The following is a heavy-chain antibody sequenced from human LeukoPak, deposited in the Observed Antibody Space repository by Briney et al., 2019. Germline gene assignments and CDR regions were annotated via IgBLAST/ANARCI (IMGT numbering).Heavy chain of an antibody. CDR1: GFTISTNY. CDR2: IYSGGNT. V-gene: IGHV3-53*01. Sequence: QTGGSLRLSCAASGFTISTNYMSWVRQAPGKGLEWVSVIYSGGNTYYSDSVKGRFTISTDSSKNTLYLQMNSLRAEDTAVYYCARESRGHTTGYNDAFDIWGQGTTVTVSS. J-gene: IGHJ3*02. D-gene: IGHD1-1*01. CDR3: ARESRGHTTGYNDAFDI.